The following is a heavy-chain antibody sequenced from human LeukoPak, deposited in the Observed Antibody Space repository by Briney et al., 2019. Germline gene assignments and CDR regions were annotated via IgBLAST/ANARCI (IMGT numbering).Heavy chain of an antibody. CDR2: IYYSGST. CDR1: GGSISSGGYY. D-gene: IGHD2-21*02. J-gene: IGHJ4*02. V-gene: IGHV4-31*03. Sequence: RSSETLSLTCTVSGGSISSGGYYWSWIRQHPGKGLEWIGYIYYSGSTYYNPSLKSRVTISVDTSKNQFSLKLSSVTAADTAVYYCARSYCGGDCCFDYWGQGTLVTVSS. CDR3: ARSYCGGDCCFDY.